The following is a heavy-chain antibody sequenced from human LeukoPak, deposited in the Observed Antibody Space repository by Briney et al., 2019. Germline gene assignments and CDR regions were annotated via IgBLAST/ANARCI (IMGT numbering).Heavy chain of an antibody. Sequence: SETLSLTCTVSGGSIGSYYWSWIRQPPGKGLEWIGYIYYSGSTNYNPSLKSRVTISVDTSKNQFSLKLSSVTAADTAVYYCARLSYYDSSGYYYFFDYWGQGTLVTVSS. CDR3: ARLSYYDSSGYYYFFDY. V-gene: IGHV4-59*01. CDR1: GGSIGSYY. D-gene: IGHD3-22*01. J-gene: IGHJ4*02. CDR2: IYYSGST.